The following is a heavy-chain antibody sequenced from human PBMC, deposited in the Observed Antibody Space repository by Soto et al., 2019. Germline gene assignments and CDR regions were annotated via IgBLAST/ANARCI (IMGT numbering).Heavy chain of an antibody. Sequence: SETLSLTCTVPRGSISSGGYYWSLLRRDPGKGRGWIGYIYYSGSTYYNPSLKSRVTISVATSKNQFSLKLSSVTAADTAVYYCARTPNIGPYCGGDCYSFDPYYYYGMDVWGQGTTVTVSS. CDR3: ARTPNIGPYCGGDCYSFDPYYYYGMDV. CDR2: IYYSGST. CDR1: RGSISSGGYY. J-gene: IGHJ6*02. V-gene: IGHV4-31*03. D-gene: IGHD2-21*02.